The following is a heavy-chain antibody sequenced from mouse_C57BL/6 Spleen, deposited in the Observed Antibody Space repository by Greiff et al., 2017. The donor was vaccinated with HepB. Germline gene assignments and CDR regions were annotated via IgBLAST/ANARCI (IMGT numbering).Heavy chain of an antibody. J-gene: IGHJ4*01. CDR1: GYTFTSYW. CDR2: IDPSDSYT. Sequence: QVQLQQSGAELVRPGTSVKLSCKASGYTFTSYWMHWVKQRPGQGLEWIGVIDPSDSYTNYNQKFKGKATLTVDTSSSTAYMQLSSLTSEDSAVYYGARRVTTVVARMAMDYWGQGTSVTVSS. CDR3: ARRVTTVVARMAMDY. V-gene: IGHV1-59*01. D-gene: IGHD1-1*01.